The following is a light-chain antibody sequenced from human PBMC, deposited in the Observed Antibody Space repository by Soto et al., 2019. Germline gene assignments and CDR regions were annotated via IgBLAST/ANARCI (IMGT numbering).Light chain of an antibody. V-gene: IGKV3-15*01. CDR3: QQYHNWPIT. CDR1: QSVSSN. J-gene: IGKJ5*01. CDR2: DAS. Sequence: EILLTQSPATLSVSPGESATLSCRASQSVSSNLAWHQQKPGQPPRILMYDASTRDTGISARFSGSGSGTEFTLTISRLQSEDFSVYYCQQYHNWPITFGQGTRLEIK.